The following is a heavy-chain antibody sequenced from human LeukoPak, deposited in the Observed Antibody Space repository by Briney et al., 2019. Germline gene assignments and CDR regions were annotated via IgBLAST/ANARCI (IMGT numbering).Heavy chain of an antibody. J-gene: IGHJ3*02. CDR3: AVNSTKHTFDI. V-gene: IGHV4-59*08. Sequence: SETLSLTCTVSGGSMSPFYWSWIRQSPGKGLEWIGSSYYSGGTNYNPSLTSRATISVDTSKNQFSLELSSVTAADTAVYYCAVNSTKHTFDIWGQGTVVTVSS. CDR2: SYYSGGT. D-gene: IGHD1-1*01. CDR1: GGSMSPFY.